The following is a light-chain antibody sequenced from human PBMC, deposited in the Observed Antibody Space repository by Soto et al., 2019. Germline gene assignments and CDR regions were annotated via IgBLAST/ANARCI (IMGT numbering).Light chain of an antibody. J-gene: IGLJ1*01. CDR3: SSYTSSRSYV. CDR2: DVS. Sequence: QSVLTQPASVSGSPGQSITISCTGTSSDVGGSDFVSWHQQHPGKAPKLMIYDVSKWPSGVSNRFSGSKSGNTASLTISGLQAADEADYYCSSYTSSRSYVFGTGTKVTVL. V-gene: IGLV2-14*01. CDR1: SSDVGGSDF.